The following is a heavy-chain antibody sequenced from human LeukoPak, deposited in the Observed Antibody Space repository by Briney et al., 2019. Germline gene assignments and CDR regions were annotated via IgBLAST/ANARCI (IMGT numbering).Heavy chain of an antibody. V-gene: IGHV1-18*01. J-gene: IGHJ4*02. D-gene: IGHD6-13*01. Sequence: ASVKVSCKASGYTFTNYGITWVRQAPGQGLEWMGWISACKGNTNYAQKLQGRVTLTTDTSTSTAYMELRSLSSDDTAVYYCARDGIAAAVTLPFDYWGQGTLITVSS. CDR1: GYTFTNYG. CDR2: ISACKGNT. CDR3: ARDGIAAAVTLPFDY.